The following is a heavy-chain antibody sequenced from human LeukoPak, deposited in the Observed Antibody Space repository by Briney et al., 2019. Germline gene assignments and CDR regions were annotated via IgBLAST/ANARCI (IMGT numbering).Heavy chain of an antibody. CDR2: IKQDGSEK. V-gene: IGHV3-7*03. J-gene: IGHJ4*02. CDR3: ARAHYGDYARFDY. CDR1: GFTFSSYW. Sequence: GGSLRLSCAASGFTFSSYWMSWVRQAPGKGPEWVANIKQDGSEKYYVDSVKGRFTISRDNAKNSLYLQMNSLRAEDTAVYYCARAHYGDYARFDYWGQGTLVTVSS. D-gene: IGHD4-17*01.